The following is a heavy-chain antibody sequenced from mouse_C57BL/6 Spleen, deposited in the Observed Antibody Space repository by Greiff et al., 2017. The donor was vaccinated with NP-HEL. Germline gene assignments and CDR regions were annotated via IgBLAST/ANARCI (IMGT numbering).Heavy chain of an antibody. CDR2: INPNNGGT. Sequence: EVQLQQSGPELVKPGASVKISCKASGYTFTDYYMNWVKQSHGKSLEWIGDINPNNGGTSYNQKFKGKATLTVDKSSSTAYMELRSLTSEDSAVYYCASGLGLFAYWGQGTLVTVSA. D-gene: IGHD3-1*01. V-gene: IGHV1-26*01. CDR1: GYTFTDYY. J-gene: IGHJ3*01. CDR3: ASGLGLFAY.